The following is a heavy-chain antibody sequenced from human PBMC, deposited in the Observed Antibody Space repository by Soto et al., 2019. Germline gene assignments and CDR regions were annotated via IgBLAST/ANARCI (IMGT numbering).Heavy chain of an antibody. J-gene: IGHJ4*02. CDR3: AKAETYDFWSGLHFDY. D-gene: IGHD3-3*01. V-gene: IGHV3-23*01. CDR1: GVTFSSFA. CDR2: ISGSGGST. Sequence: LRLSCVASGVTFSSFAMSWVRQAPGKGLEWVSTISGSGGSTYYADSVKGRLTISRDNSKNTLSLHINSLRAEDTAVYYCAKAETYDFWSGLHFDYWGQGTLVTVSS.